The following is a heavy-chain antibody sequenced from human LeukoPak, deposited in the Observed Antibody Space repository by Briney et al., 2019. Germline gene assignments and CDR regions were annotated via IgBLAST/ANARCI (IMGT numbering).Heavy chain of an antibody. CDR1: GDSVSSNSAA. D-gene: IGHD2-8*01. Sequence: SQTLSLTCAISGDSVSSNSAAWNWIRQSPSRGLEWLGRTYYRSKWYNDYAVSVKSRITINPDTSKNQFSLQLNSVTPEDTAVYYCARGEYCTNGVCYYFDYWGQGTLVTVSS. J-gene: IGHJ4*02. CDR2: TYYRSKWYN. V-gene: IGHV6-1*01. CDR3: ARGEYCTNGVCYYFDY.